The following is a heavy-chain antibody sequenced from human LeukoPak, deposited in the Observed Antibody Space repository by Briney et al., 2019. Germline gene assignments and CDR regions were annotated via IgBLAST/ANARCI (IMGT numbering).Heavy chain of an antibody. J-gene: IGHJ4*02. V-gene: IGHV3-7*01. CDR1: GFTFSNYW. CDR2: INQDGSEK. D-gene: IGHD4-17*01. Sequence: GGSLRLSCAVSGFTFSNYWMSWVRQAPGKGLEWVANINQDGSEKYYVDSVKGRFTISRDNAENSLYLQMNSLSAEDTAVYYCASLGGTVTMVDYYFDYWGQGSLVTVSS. CDR3: ASLGGTVTMVDYYFDY.